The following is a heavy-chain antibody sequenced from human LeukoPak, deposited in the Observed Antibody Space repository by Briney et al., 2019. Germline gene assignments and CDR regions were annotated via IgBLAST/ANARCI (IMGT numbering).Heavy chain of an antibody. V-gene: IGHV4-34*01. CDR2: INHSGST. D-gene: IGHD5-12*01. CDR1: GVSFSGYY. CDR3: ARGRRWLRDYYYGMDV. J-gene: IGHJ6*02. Sequence: SETLSLTCAVYGVSFSGYYWSWIRQPPGKGLEWIGEINHSGSTNYNPSLKSRVTISVDTSKNQFSLKLSSVTAADTAVYYCARGRRWLRDYYYGMDVWGQGTTVTVSS.